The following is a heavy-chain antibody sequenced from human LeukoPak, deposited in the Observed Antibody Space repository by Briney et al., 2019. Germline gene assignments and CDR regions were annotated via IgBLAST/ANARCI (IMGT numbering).Heavy chain of an antibody. Sequence: GGSLRLSCAASGFTFSSHAMSWVRQPPGKGLEWVSAISGSGGSTYYTDSVKGRFTISRDNSKNTLYLQMNSLRAEDTAVYYCAKDPRIAAAGWGDYWGQGTLVTVSS. CDR2: ISGSGGST. V-gene: IGHV3-23*01. CDR3: AKDPRIAAAGWGDY. CDR1: GFTFSSHA. D-gene: IGHD6-13*01. J-gene: IGHJ4*02.